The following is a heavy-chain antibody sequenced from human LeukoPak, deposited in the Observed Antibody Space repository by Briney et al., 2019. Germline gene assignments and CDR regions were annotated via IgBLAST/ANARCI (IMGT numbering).Heavy chain of an antibody. CDR1: GESFSGYY. D-gene: IGHD3-10*01. J-gene: IGHJ4*02. CDR3: ARRGLRGSYYGGAHFDY. V-gene: IGHV4-34*01. Sequence: SETLSLTCAVYGESFSGYYCRWIPQPPGKGVEWIGEINHCGSTNYNPSRKSRVTISVDTSKNQFALKLSSGTAADTAVYYCARRGLRGSYYGGAHFDYWGQGTLVTVSS. CDR2: INHCGST.